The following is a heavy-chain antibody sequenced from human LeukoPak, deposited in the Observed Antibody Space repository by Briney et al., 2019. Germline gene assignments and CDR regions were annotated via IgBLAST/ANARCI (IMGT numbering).Heavy chain of an antibody. V-gene: IGHV4-59*01. CDR2: IYYSGST. D-gene: IGHD1-1*01. CDR3: ARDRRASTKPNDAFDI. CDR1: GGSISSYY. Sequence: SETLSLTCSVSGGSISSYYWSWIRQPPGKGLEWIGYIYYSGSTHYNPSLESRVTISIDTSKKQLSLKLTSVTAADTAVYYCARDRRASTKPNDAFDIWGQGTMVTVSS. J-gene: IGHJ3*02.